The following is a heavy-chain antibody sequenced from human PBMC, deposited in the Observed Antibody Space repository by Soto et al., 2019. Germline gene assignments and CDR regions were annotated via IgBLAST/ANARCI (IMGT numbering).Heavy chain of an antibody. V-gene: IGHV3-49*03. J-gene: IGHJ6*02. CDR1: GFTFGDYA. CDR3: TRDLPQYSSSWLHYYYYGMDV. D-gene: IGHD6-13*01. CDR2: IRSKAYGGTT. Sequence: SLRLSCTASGFTFGDYAMSWLRQAPGKGLEWVGFIRSKAYGGTTEYAASVRGRFTISRDDSKSIAYLQMNSLKTEDTAVYYCTRDLPQYSSSWLHYYYYGMDVWGQGTTVTVS.